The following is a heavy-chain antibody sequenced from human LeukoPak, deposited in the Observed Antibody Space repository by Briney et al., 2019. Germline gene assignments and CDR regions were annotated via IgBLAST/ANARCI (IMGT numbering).Heavy chain of an antibody. CDR3: AKAPGIAAAGRMDV. Sequence: GGSLRLSCAASGFTFSSFAMNWVRQAPGKGLEWVSTISGNGGATYYADSVKGRFTISRDNSKNTLYLQMNSLRAEDTAVYYCAKAPGIAAAGRMDVWGQGTTVTVSS. J-gene: IGHJ6*02. D-gene: IGHD6-13*01. CDR1: GFTFSSFA. V-gene: IGHV3-23*01. CDR2: ISGNGGAT.